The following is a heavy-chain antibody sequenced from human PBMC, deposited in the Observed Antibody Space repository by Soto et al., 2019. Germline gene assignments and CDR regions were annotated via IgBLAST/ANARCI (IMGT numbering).Heavy chain of an antibody. CDR2: ISAYNGNT. V-gene: IGHV1-18*04. Sequence: QVQLVQSGAEVKKPGASVKVSCKASGYTFTSYGISWVRQAPGQGLEWMGWISAYNGNTNYAQKLQGRVTMTTDTSTRTAYMELRSLRSDDAAVYYCARDHMVATIAYYYYGMDVWGQGTTVTVSS. CDR1: GYTFTSYG. CDR3: ARDHMVATIAYYYYGMDV. J-gene: IGHJ6*02. D-gene: IGHD5-12*01.